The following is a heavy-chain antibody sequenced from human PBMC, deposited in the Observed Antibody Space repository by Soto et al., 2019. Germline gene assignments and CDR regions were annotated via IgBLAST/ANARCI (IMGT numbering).Heavy chain of an antibody. CDR1: GGSISSYY. CDR2: FYYSWST. CDR3: ARSVLGRAYCTNGVCDHHDLYAP. J-gene: IGHJ5*02. V-gene: IGHV4-59*01. Sequence: SETLSLTCTISGGSISSYYCSWIRQPPRKGMEWIGYFYYSWSTNYNPSLKSRVTISVDTSKNQFSMKLSSVTDADTAVYYCARSVLGRAYCTNGVCDHHDLYAPRGRGTLVPVS. D-gene: IGHD2-8*01.